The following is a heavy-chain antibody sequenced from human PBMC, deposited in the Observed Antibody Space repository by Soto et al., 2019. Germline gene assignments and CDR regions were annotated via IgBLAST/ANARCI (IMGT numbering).Heavy chain of an antibody. D-gene: IGHD2-15*01. Sequence: GGSLRLSCAASGLNFGLSFMIWMRQRPGKGLEWVSFISHNSDYTNYVDSVRGRFTISRDNDKSSIYLQMNSLTADDTAVYYCANIHSGSLDYWGQGTLVTVS. CDR1: GLNFGLSF. V-gene: IGHV3-11*06. CDR2: ISHNSDYT. CDR3: ANIHSGSLDY. J-gene: IGHJ4*02.